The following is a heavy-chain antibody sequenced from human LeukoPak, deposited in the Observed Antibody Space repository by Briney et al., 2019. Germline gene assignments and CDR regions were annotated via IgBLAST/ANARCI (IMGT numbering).Heavy chain of an antibody. D-gene: IGHD1-26*01. CDR1: GFTFSSYW. CDR2: INSDGSTT. J-gene: IGHJ4*02. CDR3: ARRSSGSPPYYFDY. Sequence: GGSLRLSCAASGFTFSSYWMHWVRQAPGKGLVWVSRINSDGSTTNYADYVKGRFTISRDNARNMLYLQMNSLRAEDTAAYYCARRSSGSPPYYFDYWGQGTLVTVSS. V-gene: IGHV3-74*01.